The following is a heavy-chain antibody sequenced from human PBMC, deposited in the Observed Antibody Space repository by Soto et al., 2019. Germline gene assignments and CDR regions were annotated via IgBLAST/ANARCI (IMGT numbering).Heavy chain of an antibody. Sequence: ASVKVSCKASGYTFTSYAMHWVRQAPGQRLEWMGWINAGNGNTKYSQKFQGRVTITRDTSASTAYMELSSLRSEDTAVHYCARDLRTTVNWNYFDYWGQGTLVTVSS. CDR2: INAGNGNT. CDR1: GYTFTSYA. J-gene: IGHJ4*02. D-gene: IGHD4-4*01. CDR3: ARDLRTTVNWNYFDY. V-gene: IGHV1-3*01.